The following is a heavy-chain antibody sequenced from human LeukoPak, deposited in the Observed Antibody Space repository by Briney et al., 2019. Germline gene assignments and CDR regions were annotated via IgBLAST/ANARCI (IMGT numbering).Heavy chain of an antibody. CDR1: GYTFTSYY. Sequence: ASLKVSCKASGYTFTSYYMHSVRQAPGQGLEWMGIINPSGGSTSYAQKFQGRVTMTRDTSTSTVYMELSSLRSEDTAVYYCARADGMDYDYVWGSYRTNWFDPWGQGTLVTVSS. CDR2: INPSGGST. J-gene: IGHJ5*02. CDR3: ARADGMDYDYVWGSYRTNWFDP. V-gene: IGHV1-46*01. D-gene: IGHD3-16*02.